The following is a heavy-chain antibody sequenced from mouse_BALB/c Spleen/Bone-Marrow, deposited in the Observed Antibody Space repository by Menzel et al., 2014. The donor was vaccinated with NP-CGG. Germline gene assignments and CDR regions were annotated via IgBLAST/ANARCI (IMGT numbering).Heavy chain of an antibody. J-gene: IGHJ1*01. V-gene: IGHV1S81*02. CDR1: GYTFSSYY. CDR3: TRSNYGYWYFDV. Sequence: QVQLQQSGAELVKPGASVKLSCKASGYTFSSYYMYWVKQRPGQGLEWIGEINPSNGGTKFNEKFKSKAKLTVDKSSSTAYMQLSSLTSEDSAVYYCTRSNYGYWYFDVWGPGTTVTVSS. CDR2: INPSNGGT. D-gene: IGHD1-1*01.